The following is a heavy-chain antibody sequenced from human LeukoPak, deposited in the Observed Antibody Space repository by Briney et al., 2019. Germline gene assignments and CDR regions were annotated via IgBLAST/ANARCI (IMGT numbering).Heavy chain of an antibody. CDR2: INHSGST. J-gene: IGHJ3*02. Sequence: PSETLSLTCAVYGGSFSGYYWSWIRQPPGKGLEWIGEINHSGSTNYNPSLKSRVTISVDTSKNQFSLKLSSVTAADTAVYYCARQKGGTRNAFDIWGQGTMVTVSS. V-gene: IGHV4-34*01. CDR3: ARQKGGTRNAFDI. CDR1: GGSFSGYY. D-gene: IGHD1-26*01.